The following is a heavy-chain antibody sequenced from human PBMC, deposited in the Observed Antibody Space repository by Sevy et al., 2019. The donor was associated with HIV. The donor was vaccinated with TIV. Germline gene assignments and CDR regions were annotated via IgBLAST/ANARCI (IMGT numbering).Heavy chain of an antibody. Sequence: GGSLRLSCAASGFTFTTYWITWVRQAPGKGLEWVANINQDGSKINYVDSVKGRFIISRDNAKKSLYVQMNSLRADDTAVYYCARVGIFEKSESQYRFMDYLGQGTLVTVSS. CDR3: ARVGIFEKSESQYRFMDY. J-gene: IGHJ4*02. CDR1: GFTFTTYW. D-gene: IGHD6-6*01. V-gene: IGHV3-7*01. CDR2: INQDGSKI.